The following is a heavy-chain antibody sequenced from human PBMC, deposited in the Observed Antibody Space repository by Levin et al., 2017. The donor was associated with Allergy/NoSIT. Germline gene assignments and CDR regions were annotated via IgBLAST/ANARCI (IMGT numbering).Heavy chain of an antibody. CDR2: ISYDGSNK. CDR1: GFTFSSYA. V-gene: IGHV3-30-3*01. CDR3: AREFVVVVAATRGSAFDI. J-gene: IGHJ3*02. Sequence: PGGSLRLSCAASGFTFSSYAMHWVRQAPGKGLEWVAVISYDGSNKYYADSVKGRFTISRDNSKNTLYLQMNSLRAEDTAVYYCAREFVVVVAATRGSAFDIWGQGTMVTVSS. D-gene: IGHD2-15*01.